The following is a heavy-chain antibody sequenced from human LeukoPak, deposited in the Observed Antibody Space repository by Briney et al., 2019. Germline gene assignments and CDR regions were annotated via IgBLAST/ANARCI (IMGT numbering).Heavy chain of an antibody. J-gene: IGHJ4*02. CDR3: AKAVGAIRYYFDY. D-gene: IGHD1-26*01. Sequence: PGGSLRLSCAASGFTFSSYAMNWVRQAPGKGLEWVSGISGSDGSTYYADSVKGRFTISRDNSKNTLYLQMNSLRAEDTAVYYCAKAVGAIRYYFDYWGQGTLVTVSS. V-gene: IGHV3-23*01. CDR1: GFTFSSYA. CDR2: ISGSDGST.